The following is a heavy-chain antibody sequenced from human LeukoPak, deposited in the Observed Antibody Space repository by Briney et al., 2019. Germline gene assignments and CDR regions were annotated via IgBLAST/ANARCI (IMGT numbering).Heavy chain of an antibody. CDR3: AKDIGDTYYYDSSGYFDY. J-gene: IGHJ4*02. V-gene: IGHV3-23*01. D-gene: IGHD3-22*01. CDR1: GFTFSSYA. Sequence: GGSLRLSCAASGFTFSSYAMSWVRQAPGKGLEWVSAISGSGGSTYYADSVKGRFTISRDNSKNTLYLQMNSLRAEDTALYYCAKDIGDTYYYDSSGYFDYWGQGTLVTVSS. CDR2: ISGSGGST.